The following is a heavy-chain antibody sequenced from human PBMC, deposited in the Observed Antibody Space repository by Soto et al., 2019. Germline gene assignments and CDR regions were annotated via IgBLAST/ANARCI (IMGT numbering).Heavy chain of an antibody. CDR3: ARDMGRGKHSDAFHYYGMDV. CDR2: ISYDGSNK. CDR1: GFTFSSYA. Sequence: PGGSLRLSCAASGFTFSSYAMHWVRQAPGKGLEWVAVISYDGSNKYYADTVKGRITISRDNSKNTLYLQMNSMRAEDTAVYYCARDMGRGKHSDAFHYYGMDVWGQGTTVTVSS. D-gene: IGHD3-10*01. J-gene: IGHJ6*02. V-gene: IGHV3-30-3*01.